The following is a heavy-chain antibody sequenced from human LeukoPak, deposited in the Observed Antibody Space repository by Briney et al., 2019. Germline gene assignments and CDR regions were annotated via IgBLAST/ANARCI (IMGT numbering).Heavy chain of an antibody. CDR3: ARGGDIVATTLYYYYYGMDV. D-gene: IGHD5-12*01. V-gene: IGHV1-2*02. CDR1: GYTFTGYY. Sequence: GASVKVSCKASGYTFTGYYMHWVRQAPGQGLEWMGWINPNSGGTNYAQKFQGRVTMTKDTSIGTAYMELSRLRSDDTAVYYCARGGDIVATTLYYYYYGMDVWGQGTTVTVSS. CDR2: INPNSGGT. J-gene: IGHJ6*02.